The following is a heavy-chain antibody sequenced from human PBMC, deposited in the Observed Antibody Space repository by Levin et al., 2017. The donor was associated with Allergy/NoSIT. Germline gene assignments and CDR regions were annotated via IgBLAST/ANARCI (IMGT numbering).Heavy chain of an antibody. CDR3: ARVFGASNFMDY. Sequence: GESLKISCAASGFTFSAYWMGWVRQAPGKGLEWVANIKQDESEEHYVDSVKGRFAISRDNAKNSLYLQMNSLRAEDTALYYCARVFGASNFMDYWGRGTLVTVSS. CDR1: GFTFSAYW. CDR2: IKQDESEE. D-gene: IGHD1-26*01. V-gene: IGHV3-7*01. J-gene: IGHJ4*02.